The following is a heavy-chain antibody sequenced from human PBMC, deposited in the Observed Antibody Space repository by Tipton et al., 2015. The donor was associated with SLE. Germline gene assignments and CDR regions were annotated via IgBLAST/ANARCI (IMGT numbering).Heavy chain of an antibody. J-gene: IGHJ3*02. CDR3: ARDPYLGAFDI. CDR1: GGSFSGYY. V-gene: IGHV4-59*01. CDR2: IYYSGST. D-gene: IGHD3-16*01. Sequence: TLSLTCAVYGGSFSGYYWSWIRQPPGKGLEWIGYIYYSGSTNYNPSLKSRVTISVDTSKNQFSLKLSSVTAADTGVYYCARDPYLGAFDIWGQGTMVTVSS.